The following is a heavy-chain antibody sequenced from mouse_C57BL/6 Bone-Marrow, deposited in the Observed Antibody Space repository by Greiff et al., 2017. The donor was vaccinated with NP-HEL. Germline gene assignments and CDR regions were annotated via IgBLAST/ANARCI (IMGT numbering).Heavy chain of an antibody. V-gene: IGHV1-55*01. CDR1: GYTFTSYW. CDR3: ARYDGYLGGYAMDY. CDR2: IYPGSGST. J-gene: IGHJ4*01. Sequence: QVQLQQPGAELVKPGASVKMSCKASGYTFTSYWITWVKQRPGQGLEWIGDIYPGSGSTNYNEKFKSKATLTVDTSSSTAYMQLSSLTSEDSAVYYCARYDGYLGGYAMDYWGQGTSVTVSS. D-gene: IGHD2-3*01.